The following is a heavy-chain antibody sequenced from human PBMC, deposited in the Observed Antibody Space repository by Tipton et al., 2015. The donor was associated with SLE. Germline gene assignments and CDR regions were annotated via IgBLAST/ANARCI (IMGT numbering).Heavy chain of an antibody. Sequence: TLSLTCTVSGGSISSYYWSWIRQPPGKGLEWIGSINYSGTTSYNPSLKSRATISVDTSKNQFSLKLSSVTAADTAVYYCTRHDYFASGRVYWGQGTLVTVSS. CDR1: GGSISSYY. CDR3: TRHDYFASGRVY. V-gene: IGHV4-59*08. J-gene: IGHJ4*02. D-gene: IGHD3-10*01. CDR2: INYSGTT.